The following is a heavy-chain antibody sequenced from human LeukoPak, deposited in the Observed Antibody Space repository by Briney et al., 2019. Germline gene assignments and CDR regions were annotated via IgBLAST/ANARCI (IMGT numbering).Heavy chain of an antibody. V-gene: IGHV1-46*01. CDR3: AGRIPDSSGWGGFDY. CDR2: INPSGGST. J-gene: IGHJ4*02. D-gene: IGHD6-19*01. CDR1: EYTFTSYY. Sequence: GASVKVSCKASEYTFTSYYMHWVRQAPGQGLEWMGIINPSGGSTSYAQKFQGRVTMTRDTSTSTVYMELSSLRSEDTAVYYCAGRIPDSSGWGGFDYWGQGTLVTVSS.